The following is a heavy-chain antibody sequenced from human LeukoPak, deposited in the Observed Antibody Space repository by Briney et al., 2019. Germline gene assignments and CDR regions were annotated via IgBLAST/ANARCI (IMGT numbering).Heavy chain of an antibody. V-gene: IGHV3-23*01. CDR2: ISGSGGST. CDR3: TQRGGYYGVY. J-gene: IGHJ4*02. D-gene: IGHD3-3*01. Sequence: GGSLRLSCAASGFTFSSYAMSWVRQAPGKGLEWVSAISGSGGSTYYADSAKGRFTISRDNSKNTLYLQMNSLRAEDTAVYYCTQRGGYYGVYWGQGTLVTVSS. CDR1: GFTFSSYA.